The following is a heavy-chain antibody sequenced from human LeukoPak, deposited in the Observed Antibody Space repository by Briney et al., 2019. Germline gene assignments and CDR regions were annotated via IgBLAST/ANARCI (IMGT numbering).Heavy chain of an antibody. CDR2: LSGGGEAS. CDR3: AKKWLGGYFDL. CDR1: GFNFYSYD. V-gene: IGHV3-23*01. Sequence: RGGSLRLSCAASGFNFYSYDMTWVRQAPGKGLEWVSSLSGGGEASYYADSAKGRFTISRDNANDTLYLQMNSLRVDDTAVYYCAKKWLGGYFDLWGRGTKVTVSS. D-gene: IGHD3-10*01. J-gene: IGHJ3*01.